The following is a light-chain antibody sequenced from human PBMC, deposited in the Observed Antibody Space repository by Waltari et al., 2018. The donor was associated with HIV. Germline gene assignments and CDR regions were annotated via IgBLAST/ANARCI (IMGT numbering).Light chain of an antibody. CDR3: QHYYDTLVT. CDR1: QRVLNRSNGRNS. V-gene: IGKV4-1*01. CDR2: WAS. J-gene: IGKJ4*01. Sequence: DIVMTQSTDSLAVSLGERATITCKSSQRVLNRSNGRNSWAWYHQKPGLPPKLLIYWASTRESVVPDRFSGSGSGTDFTLTISGLQAEDVAVYYCQHYYDTLVTFGGGTRVEI.